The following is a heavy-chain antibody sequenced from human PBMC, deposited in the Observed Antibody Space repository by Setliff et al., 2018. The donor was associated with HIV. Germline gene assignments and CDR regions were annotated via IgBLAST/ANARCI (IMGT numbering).Heavy chain of an antibody. V-gene: IGHV1-69*13. J-gene: IGHJ6*03. Sequence: SVKVSCKASGGTFSSYAISWVRQAPGQGLEWMGGIIAILGTANYAQKFQGRVTITADESTSTAYMEVSSLRAEDTAVYYCARRGEDSSGYDYYMDVWGKGTTVTV. CDR3: ARRGEDSSGYDYYMDV. CDR1: GGTFSSYA. CDR2: IIAILGTA. D-gene: IGHD3-22*01.